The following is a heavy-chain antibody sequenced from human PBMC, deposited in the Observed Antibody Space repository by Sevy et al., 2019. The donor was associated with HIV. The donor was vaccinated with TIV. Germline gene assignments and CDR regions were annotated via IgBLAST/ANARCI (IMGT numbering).Heavy chain of an antibody. D-gene: IGHD2-8*02. V-gene: IGHV3-23*01. J-gene: IGHJ4*02. CDR1: GFTFSNYP. Sequence: GGSLRLSCATSGFTFSNYPMSWVRQAPGRGLEWVSGITGSGDETYYVDSVKGRFTISRDNSKNNLYLQMNSLSAEDTALYYCAKDGGPWSRGFDYWGQGTRVTVSS. CDR2: ITGSGDET. CDR3: AKDGGPWSRGFDY.